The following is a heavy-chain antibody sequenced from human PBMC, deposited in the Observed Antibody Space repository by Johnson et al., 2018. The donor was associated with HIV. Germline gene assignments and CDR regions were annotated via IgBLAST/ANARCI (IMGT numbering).Heavy chain of an antibody. J-gene: IGHJ3*02. CDR1: GFIFSSYD. CDR2: IRYDGSNK. Sequence: QVQLVEFGGGVVQPGGSLRLSCAASGFIFSSYDMNWVRQAPGKGLEGVAFIRYDGSNKYYADSVKGRFTISRDNSKSTLYLQMNSLRAGDTAVYYCARGMYYNFWSGYGIRWDAFDIWGQGTMVTVSS. CDR3: ARGMYYNFWSGYGIRWDAFDI. V-gene: IGHV3-30*02. D-gene: IGHD3-3*01.